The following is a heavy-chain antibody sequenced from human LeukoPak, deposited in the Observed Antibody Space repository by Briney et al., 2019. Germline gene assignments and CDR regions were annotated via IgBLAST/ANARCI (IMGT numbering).Heavy chain of an antibody. Sequence: PSQTLSLTCTVSGGSISSGDYYWSWIRQPPGKGLEWIGYIYYSGSTNYNPSLKSRVTISVDTSKNQFSLKLSSVTAADTAVYYCARWITIFGVVISDAFDIWGQGTMVTVSS. CDR3: ARWITIFGVVISDAFDI. V-gene: IGHV4-30-4*08. J-gene: IGHJ3*02. D-gene: IGHD3-3*01. CDR1: GGSISSGDYY. CDR2: IYYSGST.